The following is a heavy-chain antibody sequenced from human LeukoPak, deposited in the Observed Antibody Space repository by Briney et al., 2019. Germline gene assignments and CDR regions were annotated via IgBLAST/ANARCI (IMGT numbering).Heavy chain of an antibody. CDR2: ITNDGSST. Sequence: GGSLRLSCAASGLTFSSHWMHWVRQAPGKGLVWVSRITNDGSSTTYADSVKGRFTISRDNAKNMLYLQVNSLRAEDTAVYYCAREAPGSDSALDIWGQGTMVTVSS. CDR1: GLTFSSHW. J-gene: IGHJ3*02. CDR3: AREAPGSDSALDI. V-gene: IGHV3-74*01. D-gene: IGHD3-10*01.